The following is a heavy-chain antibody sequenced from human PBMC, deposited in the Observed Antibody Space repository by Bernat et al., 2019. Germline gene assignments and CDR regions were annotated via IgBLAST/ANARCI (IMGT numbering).Heavy chain of an antibody. V-gene: IGHV3-30-3*01. J-gene: IGHJ4*02. CDR2: ISYDGSNK. Sequence: QVQLVESGGGVVQPGRSLRLSCAASGFTFSSYAMHWVRQAPGKGLEWVAVISYDGSNKYYADSVKGRFTIFRDNSKNTLYLQMNSLRAEDTAVYYCARDPAGEYCGGDCHIGGIDYWGQGTLVTVSS. CDR1: GFTFSSYA. CDR3: ARDPAGEYCGGDCHIGGIDY. D-gene: IGHD2-21*02.